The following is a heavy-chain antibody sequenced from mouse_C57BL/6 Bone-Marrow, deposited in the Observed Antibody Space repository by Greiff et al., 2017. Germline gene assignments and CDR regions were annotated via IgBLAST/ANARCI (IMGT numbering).Heavy chain of an antibody. CDR3: ATITTVVATRVWYFDY. CDR1: GYTFTSYW. Sequence: QVQLQQPGAELVKPGASVKLSCKASGYTFTSYWMQWVKQRPGQGLEWIGEIDPSDSYTNYNQKFKGKATFTVDTSSSTAYMQLSSLTSEDSAVYYCATITTVVATRVWYFDYWGQGTTLTVSS. V-gene: IGHV1-50*01. D-gene: IGHD1-1*01. CDR2: IDPSDSYT. J-gene: IGHJ2*01.